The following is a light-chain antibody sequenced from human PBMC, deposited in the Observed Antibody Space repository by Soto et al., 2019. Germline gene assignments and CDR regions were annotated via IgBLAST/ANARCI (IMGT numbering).Light chain of an antibody. CDR1: QSISSY. J-gene: IGKJ3*01. V-gene: IGKV1-39*01. CDR3: QQSYSTPFT. CDR2: AAS. Sequence: DIQMTQSPSSLSASVGDRVTITCRASQSISSYLNWYQQKPGKAPQLLIYAASSLQSGVPSRFSGSGSGTDFTLTISSLQPEDSATYYCQQSYSTPFTFGPGTKVDIK.